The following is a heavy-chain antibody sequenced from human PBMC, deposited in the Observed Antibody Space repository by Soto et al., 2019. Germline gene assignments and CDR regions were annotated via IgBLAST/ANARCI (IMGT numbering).Heavy chain of an antibody. Sequence: GASVKVSCKASGYTFTSYDINWVRQATGQWLEWMGWMNPNSGNTGYAQKFQGRVTMTRKTSISTDYMELSRLRSEDTAVYYCARRETYYDFWSGYFGTSGMDXWGQGTTVTVS. J-gene: IGHJ6*02. CDR3: ARRETYYDFWSGYFGTSGMDX. CDR1: GYTFTSYD. V-gene: IGHV1-8*01. D-gene: IGHD3-3*01. CDR2: MNPNSGNT.